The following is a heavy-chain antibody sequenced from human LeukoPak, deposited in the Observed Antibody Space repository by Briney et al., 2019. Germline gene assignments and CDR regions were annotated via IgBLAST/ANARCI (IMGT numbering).Heavy chain of an antibody. D-gene: IGHD4-17*01. CDR1: GFPFSSYW. V-gene: IGHV3-7*01. J-gene: IGHJ4*02. CDR3: AEGSNYGDSAF. Sequence: GRSLRLSCAASGFPFSSYWMSWVRQFPGKGLEWVANIKPDGSEIYYVDSVKGRFIVSRDNAKNSLYLQMNSLRAEDTAMYYCAEGSNYGDSAFWGQGTLVTVSS. CDR2: IKPDGSEI.